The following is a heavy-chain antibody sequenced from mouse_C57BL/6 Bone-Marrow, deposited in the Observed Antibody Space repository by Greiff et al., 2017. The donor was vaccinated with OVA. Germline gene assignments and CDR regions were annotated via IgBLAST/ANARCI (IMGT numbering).Heavy chain of an antibody. D-gene: IGHD2-3*01. J-gene: IGHJ2*01. V-gene: IGHV1-26*01. CDR3: ARDGYYADYFDY. Sequence: EVKLQQSGPELVKPGASVKISCKASGYTFTDYYMNWVKQSHGKSLEWIGDINPNNGGTSYNQKFKGKATLTVDKSSSTAYMELRSLTSEDSAVYYCARDGYYADYFDYWGQGTTLTVSS. CDR1: GYTFTDYY. CDR2: INPNNGGT.